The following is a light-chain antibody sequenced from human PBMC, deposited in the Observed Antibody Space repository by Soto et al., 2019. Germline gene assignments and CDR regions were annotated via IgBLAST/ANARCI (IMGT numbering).Light chain of an antibody. CDR3: QQRSSESLT. Sequence: TQSPSSLSASVGDRVTITCQASQDISNYLAWYQQKPGQAPRLLIYDASNRATGVPARFSGSGSDTDFTLTISSLEPEDFALYYCQQRSSESLTFGGGTKVEIK. J-gene: IGKJ4*01. CDR2: DAS. CDR1: QDISNY. V-gene: IGKV3-11*01.